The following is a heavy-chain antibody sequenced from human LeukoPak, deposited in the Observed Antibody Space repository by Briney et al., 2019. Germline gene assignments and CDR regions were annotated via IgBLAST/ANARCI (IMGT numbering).Heavy chain of an antibody. CDR3: ARGGSGLIDY. D-gene: IGHD3-16*01. CDR1: GFTFSSYW. CDR2: INSDESSR. V-gene: IGHV3-74*01. J-gene: IGHJ4*02. Sequence: PGGSLRLSCAASGFTFSSYWMHWVRQAPGKGLVWVSRINSDESSRGCADSVKGRFTISRDNAKNTLYLQMNSLRAEDTAVYYCARGGSGLIDYWGQGTLVIVSS.